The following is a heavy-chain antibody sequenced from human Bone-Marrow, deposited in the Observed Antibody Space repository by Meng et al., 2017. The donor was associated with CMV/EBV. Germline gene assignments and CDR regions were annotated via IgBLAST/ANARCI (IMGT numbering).Heavy chain of an antibody. Sequence: GESLKISCAVSDLSVSTNYLTWVRQAPGKGLEWVSSIYISGSTYYADSVKGRFTISRDSSKNALYLQMNSLRTEDTAVYYCARVTNWESSDIYYFAYWGQGTLVTVSS. D-gene: IGHD7-27*01. CDR2: IYISGST. J-gene: IGHJ4*02. V-gene: IGHV3-66*03. CDR1: DLSVSTNY. CDR3: ARVTNWESSDIYYFAY.